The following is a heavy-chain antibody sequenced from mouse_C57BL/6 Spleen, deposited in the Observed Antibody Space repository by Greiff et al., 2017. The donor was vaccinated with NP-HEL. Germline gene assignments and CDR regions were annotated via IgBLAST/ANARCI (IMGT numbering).Heavy chain of an antibody. CDR2: IFPGSGST. D-gene: IGHD1-1*01. J-gene: IGHJ2*01. CDR1: GYTFTDYY. Sequence: QVQLQQSGPELVKPGASVKISCKASGYTFTDYYINWVKQRPGQGLEWIGWIFPGSGSTYYNEKFKGKATLTVDKSSSTAYMLLSSLTSEDSAVYFCATIYYYGSSYLFDYWGQGTTLTVSS. V-gene: IGHV1-75*01. CDR3: ATIYYYGSSYLFDY.